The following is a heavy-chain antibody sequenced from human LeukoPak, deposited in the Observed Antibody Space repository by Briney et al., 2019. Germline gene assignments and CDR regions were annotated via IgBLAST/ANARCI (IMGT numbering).Heavy chain of an antibody. V-gene: IGHV3-23*01. CDR3: ALMSSYGDSGY. J-gene: IGHJ4*02. Sequence: GGSLRLSCEASGFTFRNFALSWVRQAPGKGPEWVSAITDNGGRTDYADSVKGRFTISRDNSNNMLHLQMNSLRAKDTAQYYCALMSSYGDSGYWGQGTLVTVSS. D-gene: IGHD4-17*01. CDR2: ITDNGGRT. CDR1: GFTFRNFA.